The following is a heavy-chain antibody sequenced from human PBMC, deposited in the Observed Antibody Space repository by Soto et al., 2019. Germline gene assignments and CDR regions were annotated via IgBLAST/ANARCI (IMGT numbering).Heavy chain of an antibody. CDR2: INPSGGST. CDR3: ATAGLRYFDWLSSPAYFDY. J-gene: IGHJ4*02. D-gene: IGHD3-9*01. CDR1: GYTFTSYY. V-gene: IGHV1-46*01. Sequence: ASVKVSCKASGYTFTSYYMHWLRQAPGQGLEWMGIINPSGGSTSYAQKFQGRVTMTRDTSTSTVYMELSSLRSEDTAVYYCATAGLRYFDWLSSPAYFDYWGQGTLVTVSS.